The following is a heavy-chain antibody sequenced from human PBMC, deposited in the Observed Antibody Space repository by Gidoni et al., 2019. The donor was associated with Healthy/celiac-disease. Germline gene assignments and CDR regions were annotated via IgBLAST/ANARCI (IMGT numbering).Heavy chain of an antibody. CDR3: ARDLANSSSWPVFDY. CDR1: GFTVSSNY. J-gene: IGHJ4*02. CDR2: IYSGGST. V-gene: IGHV3-66*01. D-gene: IGHD6-13*01. Sequence: EVQLVESGGGLVQPGGSLRLSCAASGFTVSSNYMSWVRQAPGKGLEWVSGIYSGGSTYYADSVKGRFTISRDNSKNTLYLQMNSLRAEDTAVYYCARDLANSSSWPVFDYWGQGTLVTVSS.